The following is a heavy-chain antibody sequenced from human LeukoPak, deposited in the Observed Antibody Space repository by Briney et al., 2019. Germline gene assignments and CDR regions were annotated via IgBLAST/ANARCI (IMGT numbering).Heavy chain of an antibody. CDR3: ARIRRGWSQNWDY. V-gene: IGHV3-7*01. D-gene: IGHD6-19*01. CDR1: GFTFSSYW. J-gene: IGHJ4*02. Sequence: GGSLRLSCAASGFTFSSYWMSWVRRAPGKGLEWLANIKQDGSEKYYVDSVKGRFTISRDNAKNSLYLQMNSLRAEDTAVYYCARIRRGWSQNWDYWGQGTLVTVSS. CDR2: IKQDGSEK.